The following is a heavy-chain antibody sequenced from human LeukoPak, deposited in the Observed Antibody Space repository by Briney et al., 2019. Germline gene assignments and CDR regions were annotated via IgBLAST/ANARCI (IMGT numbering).Heavy chain of an antibody. CDR2: ISGSGGST. V-gene: IGHV3-23*01. Sequence: PGGSLRLSCAASGFTFSSYAMSWVRQAPGKGLEWVSAISGSGGSTYYADSVKGRFTISRDNSKNTLYLQMNSLRAEDTAVYYCARDGDGYNLGNYFDYWGQGTLVTVSS. J-gene: IGHJ4*02. CDR3: ARDGDGYNLGNYFDY. D-gene: IGHD5-24*01. CDR1: GFTFSSYA.